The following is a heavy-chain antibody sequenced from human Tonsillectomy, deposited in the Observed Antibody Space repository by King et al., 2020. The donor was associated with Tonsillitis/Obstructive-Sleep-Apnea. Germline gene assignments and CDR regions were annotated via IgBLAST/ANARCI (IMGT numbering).Heavy chain of an antibody. CDR2: IYYSGST. J-gene: IGHJ4*02. CDR1: GGSISSYY. CDR3: ARGIGYDFWSGYYDY. D-gene: IGHD3-3*01. V-gene: IGHV4-59*01. Sequence: VQLQESGPGLVKPSETLSLTCTVSGGSISSYYWSWIRQPPGKGLEWIGYIYYSGSTNYNPSLKSRVTISVDTSKNQFSLKLSSVTAADTAVYYCARGIGYDFWSGYYDYWGQGTLVTVSS.